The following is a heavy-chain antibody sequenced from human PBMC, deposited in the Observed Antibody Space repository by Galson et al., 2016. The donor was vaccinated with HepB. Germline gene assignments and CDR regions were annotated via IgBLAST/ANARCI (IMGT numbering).Heavy chain of an antibody. Sequence: PALVKPTQSLTLTCSFSGFSLSASGVGVGWIRQPPGKALEWLAFIYWDDYKRYSPSLKSGLTITKGTSRNQVVLTMTNMDPVDTGTYYCAHSPSSGSRYGHFNYFFDSWGQGTLVAVSS. V-gene: IGHV2-5*02. CDR2: IYWDDYK. D-gene: IGHD6-13*01. CDR3: AHSPSSGSRYGHFNYFFDS. CDR1: GFSLSASGVG. J-gene: IGHJ4*02.